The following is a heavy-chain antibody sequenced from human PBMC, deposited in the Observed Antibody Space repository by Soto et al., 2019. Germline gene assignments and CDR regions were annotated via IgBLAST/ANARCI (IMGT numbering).Heavy chain of an antibody. CDR1: GVSFSGYA. D-gene: IGHD3-22*01. V-gene: IGHV1-69*06. CDR3: ARPFSYYYDSSGYPRNAFDI. Sequence: SVKVSGRASGVSFSGYAISWVRQAPGQGLEWMGGIIPIFGTANYAQKFQGRVTITADKSTSTAYMELSSLRSEDTAVYYCARPFSYYYDSSGYPRNAFDIWGQGTMVTVPS. CDR2: IIPIFGTA. J-gene: IGHJ3*02.